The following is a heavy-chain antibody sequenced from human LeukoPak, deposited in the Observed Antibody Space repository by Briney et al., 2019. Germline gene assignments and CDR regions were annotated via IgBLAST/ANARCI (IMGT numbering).Heavy chain of an antibody. Sequence: ASVKVSCKASGYTFTRYGISWVRQAPGQGLEWMGWISAYNGNTNYAQKLQGRVTMTTDTSTSTAYMELRSLRSDDTAVYYCARDRELLLHSYNDAFDIWGQGAMVTVSS. D-gene: IGHD1-26*01. CDR2: ISAYNGNT. CDR3: ARDRELLLHSYNDAFDI. V-gene: IGHV1-18*01. CDR1: GYTFTRYG. J-gene: IGHJ3*02.